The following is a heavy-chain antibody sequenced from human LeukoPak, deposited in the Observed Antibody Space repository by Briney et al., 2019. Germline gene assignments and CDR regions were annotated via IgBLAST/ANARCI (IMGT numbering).Heavy chain of an antibody. Sequence: ASVKVSCKASGYTFTGYYMHWVRQAPGQGLEWMGRINPNSGGTNYAQKFQGRVTMTRDTSISTAYMELSRLRSDVTAVYYCARDYYDSSGYYLTYYFDYWGQGTLVTVSS. CDR2: INPNSGGT. D-gene: IGHD3-22*01. J-gene: IGHJ4*02. CDR1: GYTFTGYY. CDR3: ARDYYDSSGYYLTYYFDY. V-gene: IGHV1-2*06.